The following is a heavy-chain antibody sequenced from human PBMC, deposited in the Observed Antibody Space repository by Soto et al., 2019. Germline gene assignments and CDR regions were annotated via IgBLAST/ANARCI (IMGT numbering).Heavy chain of an antibody. CDR2: IYASWST. CDR3: ARDRAVTGNDNWFDP. Sequence: PSETLSLTCTVSGGSISNYYWSWIRLPAGKGLEWIWRIYASWSTNYNPSLTSRVTMSVDTSKNQFSLKLSSVTAADTAEYYCARDRAVTGNDNWFDPWGPGTLVTVSS. J-gene: IGHJ5*02. CDR1: GGSISNYY. D-gene: IGHD1-20*01. V-gene: IGHV4-4*07.